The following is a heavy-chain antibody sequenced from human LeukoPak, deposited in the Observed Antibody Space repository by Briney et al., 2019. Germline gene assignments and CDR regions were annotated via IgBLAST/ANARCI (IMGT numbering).Heavy chain of an antibody. Sequence: SVKLSFKSSGYAVSCCGYHWSWNPHAPGHGREWMGETKHSGSTNYNPSLKRRITISVDTSKSQLALKLSSVTAADTAVYYCARVVRWFDPWGQGTLVTVSS. J-gene: IGHJ5*02. D-gene: IGHD3-10*02. CDR1: AVSCCGYH. V-gene: IGHV4-34*01. CDR2: TKHSGST. CDR3: ARVVRWFDP.